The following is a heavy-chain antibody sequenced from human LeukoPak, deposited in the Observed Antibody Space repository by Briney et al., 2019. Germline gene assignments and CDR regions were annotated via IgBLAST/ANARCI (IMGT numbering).Heavy chain of an antibody. V-gene: IGHV4-34*01. CDR3: ARGQGGATSFDY. J-gene: IGHJ4*02. CDR2: INHSGST. Sequence: SETLSLTCAVYGGSFSGYYWSWIRQPPGKGLEWIGEINHSGSTNYNPSLKSRVTISVDTSKNQFSLKLSSVTAADTAVYYCARGQGGATSFDYWGQGTLVTGSS. D-gene: IGHD1-26*01. CDR1: GGSFSGYY.